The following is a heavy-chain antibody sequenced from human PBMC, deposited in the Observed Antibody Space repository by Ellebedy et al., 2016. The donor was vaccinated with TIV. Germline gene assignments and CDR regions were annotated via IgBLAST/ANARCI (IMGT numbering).Heavy chain of an antibody. J-gene: IGHJ4*02. CDR1: GGSISNSSYY. CDR2: IYYRGNT. V-gene: IGHV4-39*01. D-gene: IGHD3-10*01. CDR3: ARYGVTLVRRKTDY. Sequence: MPSETLSLTGTVSGGSISNSSYYRGWIRQPPGKGLEWLGIIYYRGNTYYNPSIKTRVTISVDTSKNQVSLKLTSVTAADTAVYNCARYGVTLVRRKTDYWGQGTLVTVSS.